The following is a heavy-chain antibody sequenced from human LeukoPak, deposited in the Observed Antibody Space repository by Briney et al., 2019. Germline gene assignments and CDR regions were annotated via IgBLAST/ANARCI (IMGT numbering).Heavy chain of an antibody. D-gene: IGHD5-12*01. V-gene: IGHV4-59*11. CDR2: IWHSGHS. Sequence: SETLSLTCDVSGDSMTNHYWHWIRQPPGKGLETIAQIWHSGHSDHNPSLKSRVSISIDTSRTQFSLDVTSVTAADTAVYFCARGILDWVGSGYPFDFWGQGLLVTVSS. J-gene: IGHJ4*02. CDR3: ARGILDWVGSGYPFDF. CDR1: GDSMTNHY.